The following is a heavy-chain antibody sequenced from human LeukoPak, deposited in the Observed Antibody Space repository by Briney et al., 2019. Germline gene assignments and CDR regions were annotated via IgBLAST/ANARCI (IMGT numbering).Heavy chain of an antibody. Sequence: SETLSLTCAVYGGSFSGYYWSWIRRPPGKGLEWIGEINHSGSTNYNPSLKSRVTISVDTSKNQFSLKPSSVTAADTAVYYCARGTTVTTDYFDYWGQGTLVTVSS. J-gene: IGHJ4*02. CDR1: GGSFSGYY. V-gene: IGHV4-34*01. CDR2: INHSGST. CDR3: ARGTTVTTDYFDY. D-gene: IGHD4-17*01.